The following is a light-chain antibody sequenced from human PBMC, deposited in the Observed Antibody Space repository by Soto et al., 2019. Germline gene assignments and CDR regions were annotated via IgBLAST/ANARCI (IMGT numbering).Light chain of an antibody. V-gene: IGLV1-44*01. CDR1: SSNIGSNI. CDR3: AAWDGSLNGRV. CDR2: SND. J-gene: IGLJ3*02. Sequence: QSVLTQPPSASGTPGQRVTISCSGSSSNIGSNIVNWYQHLPGTAPKLLMYSNDQRPPGVPERFSGSKSGTSASLAISGLQSEDEADYYCAAWDGSLNGRVFGGGTKLTVL.